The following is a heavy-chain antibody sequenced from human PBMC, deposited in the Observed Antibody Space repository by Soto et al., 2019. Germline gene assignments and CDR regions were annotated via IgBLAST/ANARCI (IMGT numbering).Heavy chain of an antibody. CDR1: GYIFSDYY. CDR3: VRGRAVAGINDEAFDL. Sequence: QVQLVQSGADVKKPGASVKVSCKASGYIFSDYYMHWVRQAPGQGLECMGWINPNSGDTIYAQKFQGRVTVTGDPSSSTAYMEMSRLTSDDTAVYYCVRGRAVAGINDEAFDLWGQGTMVTVSS. CDR2: INPNSGDT. J-gene: IGHJ3*01. D-gene: IGHD6-19*01. V-gene: IGHV1-2*02.